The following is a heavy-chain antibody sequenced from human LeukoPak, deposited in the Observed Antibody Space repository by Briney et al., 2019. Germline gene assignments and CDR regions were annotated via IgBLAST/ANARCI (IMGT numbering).Heavy chain of an antibody. CDR3: AGLGRLLWFGEFLFDY. Sequence: PGGSLRLSCAASGFTFSSYSMNWVRQAPGKGLEWVSSISSSSSYIYYADSVKGRFTISRDNAKNSLYLQMNSLRAEDTAVYYCAGLGRLLWFGEFLFDYWGQGTLVTVSS. J-gene: IGHJ4*02. V-gene: IGHV3-21*01. D-gene: IGHD3-10*01. CDR1: GFTFSSYS. CDR2: ISSSSSYI.